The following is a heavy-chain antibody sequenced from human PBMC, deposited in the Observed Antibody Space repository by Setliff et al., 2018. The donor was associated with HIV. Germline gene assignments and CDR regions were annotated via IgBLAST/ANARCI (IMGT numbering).Heavy chain of an antibody. CDR2: ISGFNGNT. CDR1: GYSFARYG. D-gene: IGHD6-19*01. CDR3: ARVPYRSAWFSGGHDAFDV. J-gene: IGHJ3*01. Sequence: ASVKVSCKASGYSFARYGLSWVRQAPGQGLEWMGWISGFNGNTKYAQSFQDRVAMTTETAASTAYMEMRSLRSDDTAVYFCARVPYRSAWFSGGHDAFDVWGQGTMVTVSS. V-gene: IGHV1-18*01.